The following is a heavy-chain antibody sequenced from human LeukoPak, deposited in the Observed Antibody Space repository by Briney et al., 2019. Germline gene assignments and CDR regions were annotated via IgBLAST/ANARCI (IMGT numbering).Heavy chain of an antibody. J-gene: IGHJ5*02. CDR1: GGSISSYY. CDR2: IYYSGST. CDR3: ARGGLVQGYCSSTSCYNWFDP. V-gene: IGHV4-59*01. Sequence: PSETLSLTCNVSGGSISSYYWSWIRQPPGKGLEWIGYIYYSGSTNYNPSLKSRVTISVDTSKNQFSLKLSSVTAADTAVYYCARGGLVQGYCSSTSCYNWFDPWGQGTLVTVSS. D-gene: IGHD2-2*01.